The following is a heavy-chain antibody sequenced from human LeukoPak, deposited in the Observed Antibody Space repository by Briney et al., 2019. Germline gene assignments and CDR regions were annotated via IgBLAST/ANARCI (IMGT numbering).Heavy chain of an antibody. D-gene: IGHD3-16*01. CDR1: GGSFSGYY. CDR2: INHSGST. J-gene: IGHJ4*02. V-gene: IGHV4-34*01. CDR3: AKDQGGYFDY. Sequence: KASETLSLTCAVYGGSFSGYYWSWIRQPPGKGLEWIGEINHSGSTNYNPSLKSRVTISVDTSKNQFSLKLSSVTAADTAVYYCAKDQGGYFDYWGQGTLVTVSS.